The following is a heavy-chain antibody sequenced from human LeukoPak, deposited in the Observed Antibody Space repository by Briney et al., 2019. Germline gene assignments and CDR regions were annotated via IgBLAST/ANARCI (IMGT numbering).Heavy chain of an antibody. Sequence: SETLSLTCAVYGGSFSGYYWSWIRQPPGKGLEWIGEINHSGSTNYNPSLKSRVTISVDTSKNQFSLKLSSVTAADTAVYYCAGAVLRFLEWPHKPFGFNWFDPWGQGTLVTVSS. D-gene: IGHD3-3*01. J-gene: IGHJ5*02. V-gene: IGHV4-34*01. CDR3: AGAVLRFLEWPHKPFGFNWFDP. CDR1: GGSFSGYY. CDR2: INHSGST.